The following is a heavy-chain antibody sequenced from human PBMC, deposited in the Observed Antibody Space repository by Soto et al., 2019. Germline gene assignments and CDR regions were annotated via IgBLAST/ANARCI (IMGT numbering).Heavy chain of an antibody. CDR3: ARQGQWLMGYYYYGMDV. V-gene: IGHV4-39*01. D-gene: IGHD6-19*01. J-gene: IGHJ6*02. Sequence: PSETLSLTCTVSGGSISSSSYYWGWIRQPPGKGLEWIGSIYYSGSTYYNPSLKSRVTIPVDTSKNQFSLKLSSVTAADTAVYYCARQGQWLMGYYYYGMDVWGQGTTVTVSS. CDR2: IYYSGST. CDR1: GGSISSSSYY.